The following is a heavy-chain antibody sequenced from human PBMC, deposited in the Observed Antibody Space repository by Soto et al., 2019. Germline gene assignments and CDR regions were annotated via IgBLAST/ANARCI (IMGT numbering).Heavy chain of an antibody. V-gene: IGHV4-30-4*01. CDR2: IYYSGST. Sequence: PSETLSLTCTVSGGSISSGDYYWSWIRQPPGKGLEWIGYIYYSGSTYYNPSLKSRVTISVDTSKNQFSLKLSSETAADTAVYYWARVITTTVSYYFDYWGQGTLVTVSS. CDR3: ARVITTTVSYYFDY. J-gene: IGHJ4*02. D-gene: IGHD4-17*01. CDR1: GGSISSGDYY.